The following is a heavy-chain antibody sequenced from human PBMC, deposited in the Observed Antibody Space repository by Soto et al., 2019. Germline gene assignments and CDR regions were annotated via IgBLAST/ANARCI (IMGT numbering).Heavy chain of an antibody. CDR1: GFRFDEYA. CDR2: ISWDSGSI. Sequence: HLVESGGGLVQPGRSLRLSCVASGFRFDEYAIHWVRQAPGKGLEWVSGISWDSGSINYAGSVRGRFTVSRDNAKNSLYLHMTSLRSEDTAFYYCAKIVTRHSLVPVFDQWGQAALVSVSS. J-gene: IGHJ4*02. CDR3: AKIVTRHSLVPVFDQ. V-gene: IGHV3-9*01. D-gene: IGHD2-21*01.